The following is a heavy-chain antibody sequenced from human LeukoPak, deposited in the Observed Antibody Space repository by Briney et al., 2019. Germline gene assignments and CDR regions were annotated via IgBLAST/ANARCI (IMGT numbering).Heavy chain of an antibody. J-gene: IGHJ6*03. D-gene: IGHD3-3*01. CDR3: ARSIRSGYYRTTDYYYYMDV. Sequence: ASVKVSCKASGYTFTSYGISWVRQAPGQGLEWMGWISAYNGNTNYAQKLQGRVTMTTDTSTSTACMELRSLRSDDTAVYYCARSIRSGYYRTTDYYYYMDVWGKGTTVTVSS. CDR2: ISAYNGNT. V-gene: IGHV1-18*01. CDR1: GYTFTSYG.